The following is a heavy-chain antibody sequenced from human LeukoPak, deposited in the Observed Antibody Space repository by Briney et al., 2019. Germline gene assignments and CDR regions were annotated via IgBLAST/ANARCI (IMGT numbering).Heavy chain of an antibody. CDR1: GYIFTRHY. V-gene: IGHV1-46*01. J-gene: IGHJ4*02. CDR3: ARDSGDWAVDY. D-gene: IGHD2-21*02. CDR2: INPSGDRT. Sequence: ASVKVSCKASGYIFTRHYMHWVRQAPGHGLEWVGIINPSGDRTWYAQKFQGRVTMTRDTSTSTAYMELSSLRSEDTAVYYCARDSGDWAVDYWGQGTLVTVSS.